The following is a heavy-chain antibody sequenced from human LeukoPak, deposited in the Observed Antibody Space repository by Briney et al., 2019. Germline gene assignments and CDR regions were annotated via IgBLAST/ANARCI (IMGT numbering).Heavy chain of an antibody. V-gene: IGHV3-23*01. CDR1: GFTFSSYA. CDR2: ITGSGGST. D-gene: IGHD3-22*01. CDR3: ARNRGGGSGYSDY. Sequence: GGSLRLSCAASGFTFSSYALSWVRQAPGKGLEWVSGITGSGGSTFYADSVKGRFTISRDNSKNTLYLEMNSLRAEDTAMYYCARNRGGGSGYSDYWGQGTLVTVSS. J-gene: IGHJ4*02.